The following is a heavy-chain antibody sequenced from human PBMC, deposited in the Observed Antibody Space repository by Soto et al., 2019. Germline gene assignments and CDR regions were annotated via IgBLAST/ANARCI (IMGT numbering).Heavy chain of an antibody. D-gene: IGHD3-22*01. Sequence: XLSCAACASTVDYYAMHWVRQAPGKGLEWVSGISWNSGSIGYSDSVKGRFTISRDNAKNSLYLQMNSLRAEDTALYYCAKDKAYDSSGFFDYWGQGTLVTVSS. CDR1: ASTVDYYA. CDR2: ISWNSGSI. V-gene: IGHV3-9*01. CDR3: AKDKAYDSSGFFDY. J-gene: IGHJ4*02.